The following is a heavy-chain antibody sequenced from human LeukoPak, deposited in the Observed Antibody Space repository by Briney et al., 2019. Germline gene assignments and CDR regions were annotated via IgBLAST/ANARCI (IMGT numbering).Heavy chain of an antibody. Sequence: GGSLRLSCTASGFTFSSLAMTWVRQAPGKGLEWVATIRSNGDTTYNADSVKGRFTISRDNSKNTLYLELNSLRVEDTATFYCAKGQELDDGVFDSWGQGTMVTVSS. D-gene: IGHD1-1*01. CDR2: IRSNGDTT. CDR1: GFTFSSLA. CDR3: AKGQELDDGVFDS. J-gene: IGHJ4*02. V-gene: IGHV3-23*01.